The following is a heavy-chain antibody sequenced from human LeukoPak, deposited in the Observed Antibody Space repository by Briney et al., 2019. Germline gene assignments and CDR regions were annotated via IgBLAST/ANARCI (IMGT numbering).Heavy chain of an antibody. CDR2: ISGRGGST. D-gene: IGHD6-19*01. J-gene: IGHJ4*02. V-gene: IGHV3-23*01. CDR1: GFTFSSYA. CDR3: AKSVGGTGDPVDY. Sequence: GGSLRLSCAASGFTFSSYAMNWVRQAPGKGLEWVSNISGRGGSTYYADSVKGRFTISRDNSKNTLYLQMNSLRAEDTAVYYCAKSVGGTGDPVDYWGQGTLVIVSA.